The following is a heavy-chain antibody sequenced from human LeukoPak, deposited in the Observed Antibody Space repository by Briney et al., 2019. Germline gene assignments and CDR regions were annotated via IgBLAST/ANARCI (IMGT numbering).Heavy chain of an antibody. CDR1: GFTFSSYA. Sequence: GGSLRPSCAASGFTFSSYAMSWVRQAPGKGLEWVSAISGSGGSPYYADSVKGRFTISRDNSKNTLYLQMNSLRAEDTAVYYCAETLYSYGYDLFEFDPWSQGTLVTVSS. V-gene: IGHV3-23*01. CDR3: AETLYSYGYDLFEFDP. D-gene: IGHD5-18*01. J-gene: IGHJ5*02. CDR2: ISGSGGSP.